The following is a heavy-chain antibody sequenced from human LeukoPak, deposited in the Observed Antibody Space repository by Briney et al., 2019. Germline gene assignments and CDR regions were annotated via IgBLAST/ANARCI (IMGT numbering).Heavy chain of an antibody. CDR3: ARQGLRQGSYYFALSDY. Sequence: PSETLSLTCTVSGGSVSSSSYYWGWIRQPPGKGLEWIGSIYYSGSTYYNPSLKSRVTISVDTSKNQFSLNLSSVTAAATAVYYCARQGLRQGSYYFALSDYWGQGTLVTVSS. J-gene: IGHJ4*02. V-gene: IGHV4-39*01. CDR2: IYYSGST. D-gene: IGHD1-26*01. CDR1: GGSVSSSSYY.